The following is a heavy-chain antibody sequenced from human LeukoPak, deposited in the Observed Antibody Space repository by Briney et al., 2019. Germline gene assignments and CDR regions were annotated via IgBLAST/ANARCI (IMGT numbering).Heavy chain of an antibody. J-gene: IGHJ4*02. Sequence: GGSLRLSCAASGFTFSSYAMSWVRQAPGKGREWVSAISGSGGSTYYADSVKGRFTISRDNSKNTLYLQMNSLRAEDTAVYYCAKDWAGEEGLPDYWGQGTLVTVSS. V-gene: IGHV3-23*01. CDR3: AKDWAGEEGLPDY. D-gene: IGHD1-26*01. CDR2: ISGSGGST. CDR1: GFTFSSYA.